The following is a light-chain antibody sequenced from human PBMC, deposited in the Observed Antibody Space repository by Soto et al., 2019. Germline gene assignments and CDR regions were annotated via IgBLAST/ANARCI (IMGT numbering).Light chain of an antibody. CDR2: GVS. CDR3: QPYGDSSWT. V-gene: IGKV3-20*01. CDR1: QSVSSTL. J-gene: IGKJ1*01. Sequence: ELVLTQSPVALSFSSGERATLSCRASQSVSSTLLTCYQQKPGQAPRLLIYGVSSRDTGIPDRFSGSGSGTDFTLTISRVEPEDFAVYFCQPYGDSSWTFGQGSRVEIK.